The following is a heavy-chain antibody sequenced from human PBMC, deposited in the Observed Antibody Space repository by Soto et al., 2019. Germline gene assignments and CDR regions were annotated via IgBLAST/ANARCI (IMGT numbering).Heavy chain of an antibody. D-gene: IGHD2-15*01. V-gene: IGHV1-8*01. J-gene: IGHJ4*02. CDR1: GYTFTSYD. Sequence: ASVKVSCKASGYTFTSYDINWVRQATGQGLEWMGWMNPNSGNTGYAQKFQGRVTMTRNTSISTAYMELSSLRSEDTAVYYCARVIRPRPYGSGGSCYTFDYWGQGTLVTVSS. CDR2: MNPNSGNT. CDR3: ARVIRPRPYGSGGSCYTFDY.